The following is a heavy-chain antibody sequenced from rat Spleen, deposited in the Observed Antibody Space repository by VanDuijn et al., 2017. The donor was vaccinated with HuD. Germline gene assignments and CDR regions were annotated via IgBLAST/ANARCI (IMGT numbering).Heavy chain of an antibody. CDR1: GFTFKNYW. CDR2: ISNTGDSI. D-gene: IGHD5-1*01. J-gene: IGHJ2*01. Sequence: EVQLVESGGGLVQPGRSLKLSCVVSGFTFKNYWMSWIRQAPGKGLEWVASISNTGDSIYYPDSVKGRFTISRDNAKSTLYLQMNSLRSEDTATYYCTRNWDYWGQGVMVTVSS. CDR3: TRNWDY. V-gene: IGHV5-31*01.